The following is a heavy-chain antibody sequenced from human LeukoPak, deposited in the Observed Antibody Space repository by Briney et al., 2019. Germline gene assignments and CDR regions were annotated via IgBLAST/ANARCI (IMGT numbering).Heavy chain of an antibody. J-gene: IGHJ4*02. Sequence: GGSLRLSCAASGFTFDDYVMNWVRQAPGKGLEWVSSIIWNSGSIGYADSVKGRFTISRDNAKNYLYLQMNSLRPDDTALYYCAKGRFSSSWTFFDSWGQGTLVTVSS. D-gene: IGHD3-22*01. CDR2: IIWNSGSI. CDR1: GFTFDDYV. CDR3: AKGRFSSSWTFFDS. V-gene: IGHV3-9*01.